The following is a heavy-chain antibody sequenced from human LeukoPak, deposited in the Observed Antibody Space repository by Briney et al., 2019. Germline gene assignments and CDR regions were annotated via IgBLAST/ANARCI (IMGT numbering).Heavy chain of an antibody. Sequence: SDTLSLTCTVSGGSISSSSYYWGWIRQPPGKGLEWIASIYYSGSTYYNPSLKSRVTISVDTSKNQFSLKLSSVTAADTAVYYCARLSGYYDSSGYWDYWGQGTLVTVSS. CDR2: IYYSGST. CDR3: ARLSGYYDSSGYWDY. CDR1: GGSISSSSYY. D-gene: IGHD3-22*01. J-gene: IGHJ4*02. V-gene: IGHV4-39*01.